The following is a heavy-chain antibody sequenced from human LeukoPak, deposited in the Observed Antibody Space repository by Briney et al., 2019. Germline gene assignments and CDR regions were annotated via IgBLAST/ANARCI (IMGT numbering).Heavy chain of an antibody. CDR1: GGSISSSSYY. Sequence: SETLSLTCTVSGGSISSSSYYWGWIRQPPGKGLEWIGSIYYSGSTNYNPSLKSRVTISVDTSKNQFSLKLSSVTAADTAVYYCARRRVYYYDSSGYLNYWGQGTLVTVSS. D-gene: IGHD3-22*01. J-gene: IGHJ4*02. CDR3: ARRRVYYYDSSGYLNY. CDR2: IYYSGST. V-gene: IGHV4-39*07.